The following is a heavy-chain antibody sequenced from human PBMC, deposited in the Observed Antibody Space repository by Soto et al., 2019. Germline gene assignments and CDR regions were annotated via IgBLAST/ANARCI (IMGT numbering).Heavy chain of an antibody. J-gene: IGHJ4*02. Sequence: SETLSLTCAVSGGSISSGGYSWSWIRQPPGKGLECIGYIYHSGSTYYNPSLKSRVTISVDRSKNQLSLKLCSVTAAETAVYYCARGTTTVTTFDYWGQGTLVTVSS. V-gene: IGHV4-30-2*01. CDR1: GGSISSGGYS. D-gene: IGHD4-17*01. CDR2: IYHSGST. CDR3: ARGTTTVTTFDY.